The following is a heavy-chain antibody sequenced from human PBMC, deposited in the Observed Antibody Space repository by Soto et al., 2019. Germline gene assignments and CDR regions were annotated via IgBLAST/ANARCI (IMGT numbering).Heavy chain of an antibody. J-gene: IGHJ4*02. CDR1: GFTFSSYS. V-gene: IGHV3-48*02. D-gene: IGHD3-22*01. CDR3: ARVNGYYDSSGSSLDY. CDR2: ISSSSSTI. Sequence: EVQLVESGGGLVQPGGSLRLSCAASGFTFSSYSMNWVRQAPGKGLEWVSYISSSSSTIYYADSVKGRFTLSRDNAKNYRYLQMNSLRDEDTAVYYCARVNGYYDSSGSSLDYWGQGTLVTVSS.